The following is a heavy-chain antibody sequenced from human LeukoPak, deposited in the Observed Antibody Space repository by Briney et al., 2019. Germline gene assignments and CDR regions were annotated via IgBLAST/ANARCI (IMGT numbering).Heavy chain of an antibody. CDR1: GGSISSGGYY. V-gene: IGHV3-21*01. CDR3: AREVHYYDSSGYFLFDY. J-gene: IGHJ4*02. Sequence: PSETLSLTCTVSGGSISSGGYYWSWIRQHPGKGLEWVSSISGSSNYIYYADSVKGRFTISRDNAKNSLYLQMNSLRAEDTAVYYCAREVHYYDSSGYFLFDYWGQGTLVTVSS. D-gene: IGHD3-22*01. CDR2: ISGSSNYI.